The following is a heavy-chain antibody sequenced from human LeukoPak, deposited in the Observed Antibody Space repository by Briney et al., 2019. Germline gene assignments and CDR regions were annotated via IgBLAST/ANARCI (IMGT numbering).Heavy chain of an antibody. D-gene: IGHD2-15*01. J-gene: IGHJ4*02. CDR1: GFTFSTYT. V-gene: IGHV3-30*04. CDR3: ARGLSSAAIFFDY. CDR2: ISHDGNDK. Sequence: PGGSLRLSCAASGFTFSTYTMYWVRQAPGKGLEWVAVISHDGNDKYYADSVKGRFTISRDNSKNTLFLQMNSLSDDDTAVYYCARGLSSAAIFFDYWGQATLVTVSS.